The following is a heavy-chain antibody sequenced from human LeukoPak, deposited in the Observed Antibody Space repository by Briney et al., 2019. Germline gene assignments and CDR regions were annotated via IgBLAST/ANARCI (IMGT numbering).Heavy chain of an antibody. J-gene: IGHJ4*02. CDR2: ISCSGIST. Sequence: GGSLRLSCAGSGFTFSCYTMSWVRQAPGKGLEWVSAISCSGISTYYADSVRGRFTISRDNSKNTLYLQMNSLRAEDTAVYYCAKDRDGNNYEGYFDDWGQGTLVTVSS. V-gene: IGHV3-23*01. D-gene: IGHD5-24*01. CDR3: AKDRDGNNYEGYFDD. CDR1: GFTFSCYT.